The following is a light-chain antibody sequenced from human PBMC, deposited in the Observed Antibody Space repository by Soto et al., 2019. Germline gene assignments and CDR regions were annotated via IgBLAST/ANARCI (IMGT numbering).Light chain of an antibody. J-gene: IGKJ4*01. CDR1: QNINNY. CDR2: DVF. CDR3: QPSYTTPLT. Sequence: DIQMTQSPSSLSASVGDRVTITCRASQNINNYLNWYQHKPGQAPKVLIYDVFTLQSGVPSRLSGSGSGTFFTLTISSLQPEDFATYYCQPSYTTPLTFGGGTKVDIK. V-gene: IGKV1-39*01.